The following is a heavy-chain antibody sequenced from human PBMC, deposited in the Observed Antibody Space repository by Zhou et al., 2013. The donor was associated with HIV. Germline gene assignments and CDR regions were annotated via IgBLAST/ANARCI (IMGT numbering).Heavy chain of an antibody. J-gene: IGHJ4*02. Sequence: QVQLVQSGAEVKKPGSSVKVSCKASGGTFSSYAISWVRQAPGQGLEWMGGIIPNTGTANYVQNLQDRVTVTTDDSTGTAYMDLASLTSEDTGIYYCAATYMTSSGTILFDSWGQGTLVTVSS. V-gene: IGHV1-69*05. D-gene: IGHD2-21*01. CDR1: GGTFSSYA. CDR2: IIPNTGTA. CDR3: AATYMTSSGTILFDS.